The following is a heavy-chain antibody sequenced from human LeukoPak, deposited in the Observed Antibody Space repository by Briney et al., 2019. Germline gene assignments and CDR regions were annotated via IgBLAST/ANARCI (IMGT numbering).Heavy chain of an antibody. CDR3: ASPYYYDSSGYYYGPDF. D-gene: IGHD3-22*01. CDR1: GFTFSSYA. CDR2: ISYDGSNK. V-gene: IGHV3-30-3*01. J-gene: IGHJ4*02. Sequence: GGSLRLSCAASGFTFSSYAMHWVRQAPGKGLEWVAVISYDGSNKYYADSVKGRFIISRDNSKNTLYLQMNSLRAEDTAVYYCASPYYYDSSGYYYGPDFWGQGTLLTVSS.